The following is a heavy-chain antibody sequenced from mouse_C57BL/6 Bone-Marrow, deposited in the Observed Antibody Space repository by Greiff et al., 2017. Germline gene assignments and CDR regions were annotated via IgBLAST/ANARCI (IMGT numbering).Heavy chain of an antibody. CDR1: GYTFTSYW. J-gene: IGHJ2*01. V-gene: IGHV1-59*01. CDR2: IYPSASYT. Sequence: VQLQQSGAELVRPGTSVKLSCKASGYTFTSYWMHWVKQRTGQGLEWIGVIYPSASYTNYNQKFKGKATLTVDTSSSTAYMQLSSLTSEDAAVYYCAGFMDYWGQGTTLTVSS. D-gene: IGHD1-1*01. CDR3: AGFMDY.